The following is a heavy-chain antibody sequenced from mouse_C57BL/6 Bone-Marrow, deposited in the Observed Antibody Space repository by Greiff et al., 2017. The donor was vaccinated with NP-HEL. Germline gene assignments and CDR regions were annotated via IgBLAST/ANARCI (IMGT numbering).Heavy chain of an antibody. J-gene: IGHJ4*01. V-gene: IGHV1-82*01. CDR1: GYAFSSSW. CDR2: IYPRSGNT. D-gene: IGHD1-1*01. Sequence: VKLMESGPELVKPGASVKISCKASGYAFSSSWMNWVKQRPGQGLEWIGEIYPRSGNTYYNEKFKGKATLTADKSSSTAYMELRSLTSEDSAVYFCARGAITTVVAYYAMDYWGQGTSVTVSS. CDR3: ARGAITTVVAYYAMDY.